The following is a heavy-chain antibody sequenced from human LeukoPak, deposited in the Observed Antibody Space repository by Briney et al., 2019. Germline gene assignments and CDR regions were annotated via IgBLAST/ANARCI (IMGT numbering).Heavy chain of an antibody. D-gene: IGHD3-3*01. Sequence: TGGSLRLSCAASGFTFSSYGMHWVRQAPGKGLEWVAVISYDGSNKYYADSVKGRFTISRDNSKNTLYLQMNSLRAEDTAVYYCAKGPASGYWNPYYYYGMDVWGQGTTVTVSS. CDR3: AKGPASGYWNPYYYYGMDV. V-gene: IGHV3-30*18. CDR2: ISYDGSNK. CDR1: GFTFSSYG. J-gene: IGHJ6*02.